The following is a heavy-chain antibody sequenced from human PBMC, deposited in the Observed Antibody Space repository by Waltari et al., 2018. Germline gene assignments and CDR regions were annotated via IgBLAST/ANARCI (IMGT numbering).Heavy chain of an antibody. CDR3: ARGLGRSGWYYYYMDV. CDR1: GGSISSGDYY. CDR2: IYYSGST. Sequence: QVQLQESGPGLVKPSQTLSLTCTVSGGSISSGDYYWTWIRQPPGKGLEWIGSIYYSGSTYYNPSLKSRVTISVDTSKNQFSLKLSSVTAADTAVYYCARGLGRSGWYYYYMDVWGKGTTVTISS. J-gene: IGHJ6*03. V-gene: IGHV4-30-4*08. D-gene: IGHD1-1*01.